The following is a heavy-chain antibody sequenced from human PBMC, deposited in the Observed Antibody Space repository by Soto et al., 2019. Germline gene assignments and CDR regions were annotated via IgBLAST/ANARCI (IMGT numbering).Heavy chain of an antibody. V-gene: IGHV4-34*01. D-gene: IGHD3-16*01. CDR3: ARPPPGEDAFDI. J-gene: IGHJ3*02. Sequence: QVQLQQWGAGLLKPSETLSLTCAVYGGSFSGYYWSWIRQPPGKGLEWIGEINHSGSTNYNPSLKSRVTISVDTSKNQFSLTLSSVTAADTAVYYCARPPPGEDAFDIWGQGTMVTVSS. CDR2: INHSGST. CDR1: GGSFSGYY.